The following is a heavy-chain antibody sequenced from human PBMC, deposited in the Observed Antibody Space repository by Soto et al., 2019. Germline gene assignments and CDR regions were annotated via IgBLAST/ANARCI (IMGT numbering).Heavy chain of an antibody. Sequence: PVGSLRLSCAASGFTFSSYAMSWVRQAPGRGLEWVSSINIGGSSYYADSVKGRFTISRDNSKNTLYLRVNSLRAEDAAIYYCAKSYDSSGYYCLDFWGHGTLVTVSS. D-gene: IGHD3-22*01. V-gene: IGHV3-23*01. CDR2: INIGGSS. CDR1: GFTFSSYA. J-gene: IGHJ4*01. CDR3: AKSYDSSGYYCLDF.